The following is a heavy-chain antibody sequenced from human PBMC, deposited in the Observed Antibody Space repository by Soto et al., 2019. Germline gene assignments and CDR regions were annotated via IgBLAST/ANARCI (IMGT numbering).Heavy chain of an antibody. CDR1: GLTFSGSA. Sequence: GGSLRLSCAASGLTFSGSAMHWVRQASGKGLEWVGRIRSRANSYATAYAASVKGRFTISRDDSKNTAYLQMNSLKTEDTAVYYCTRHGTHGGTDVWGQGTTVTVS. V-gene: IGHV3-73*01. D-gene: IGHD1-1*01. CDR3: TRHGTHGGTDV. CDR2: IRSRANSYAT. J-gene: IGHJ6*02.